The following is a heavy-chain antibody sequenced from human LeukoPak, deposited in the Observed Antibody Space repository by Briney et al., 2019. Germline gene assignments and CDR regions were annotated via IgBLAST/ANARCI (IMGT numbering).Heavy chain of an antibody. Sequence: ASVKVSCKASGYTFTSYYMHWVRQAPGQGLEWMGWINAGNGNTKYSQKFQGRVTITRDTSASTAYMELSSLRSEDTAVYYCARDSLRDYYYYGMDVWGQGTTVTVSS. J-gene: IGHJ6*02. CDR3: ARDSLRDYYYYGMDV. CDR2: INAGNGNT. CDR1: GYTFTSYY. V-gene: IGHV1-3*01.